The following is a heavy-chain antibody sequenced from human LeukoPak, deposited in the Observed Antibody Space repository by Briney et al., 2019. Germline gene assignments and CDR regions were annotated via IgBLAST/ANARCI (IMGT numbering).Heavy chain of an antibody. CDR3: ARQPRSYGYYFDY. D-gene: IGHD3-16*01. CDR2: IYYSGST. Sequence: PSETLCLTCTVSGGSMSSYYWSWIRQPPGKGLEWIGYIYYSGSTNYNPSLKSRVTISVDTSKNQFSLKLSSVTAADTAVYYCARQPRSYGYYFDYWGQGTLVTVSS. J-gene: IGHJ4*02. CDR1: GGSMSSYY. V-gene: IGHV4-59*01.